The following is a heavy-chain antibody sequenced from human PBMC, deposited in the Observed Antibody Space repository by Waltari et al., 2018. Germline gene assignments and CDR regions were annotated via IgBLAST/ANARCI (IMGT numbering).Heavy chain of an antibody. CDR3: TRGGNYDFWSHSPFVDP. V-gene: IGHV4-34*01. D-gene: IGHD3-3*01. CDR2: IRHPGNT. CDR1: GASFSAYY. Sequence: QVQLQQWGAGLLKPSETLSLTCSVSGASFSAYYWGWVRHVPGNGLEWIGQIRHPGNTNYNHSLKSRVAISVDTSRNQFSLTLFSVTAADTGLYFCTRGGNYDFWSHSPFVDPWGQGTQVTVSS. J-gene: IGHJ5*02.